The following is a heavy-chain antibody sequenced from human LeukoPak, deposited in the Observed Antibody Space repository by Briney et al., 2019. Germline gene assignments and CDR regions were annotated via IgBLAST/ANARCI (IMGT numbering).Heavy chain of an antibody. D-gene: IGHD3-10*01. CDR1: GYTFTSYG. V-gene: IGHV1-18*01. CDR2: ISAYNGNT. Sequence: GASVKVSCKASGYTFTSYGIPWVRQAPGQGLEWMGWISAYNGNTNYAQKLQGRVTMTTDTSTTTAYMDLRSLRSDDTAVYYCATSSGSGSPQGYWGQGTLVTVSS. CDR3: ATSSGSGSPQGY. J-gene: IGHJ4*02.